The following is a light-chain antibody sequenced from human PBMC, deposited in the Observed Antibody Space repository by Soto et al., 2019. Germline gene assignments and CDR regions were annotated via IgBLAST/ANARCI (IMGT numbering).Light chain of an antibody. CDR1: QSISNH. Sequence: DIQMTQSPSSLSASVEDRVIITCRASQSISNHLNWYQQKPGKAPKLLIFAASSLQSGVPSRFRSSRSGLDVTLTIGSLPPEDFATYYCQRSYSSPTTVGQGINVEIK. V-gene: IGKV1-39*01. CDR2: AAS. CDR3: QRSYSSPTT. J-gene: IGKJ1*01.